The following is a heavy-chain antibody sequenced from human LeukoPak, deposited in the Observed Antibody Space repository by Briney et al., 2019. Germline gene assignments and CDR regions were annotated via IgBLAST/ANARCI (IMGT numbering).Heavy chain of an antibody. V-gene: IGHV4-39*01. CDR3: ARHAGITIASFYFDS. D-gene: IGHD3-10*01. CDR2: IYYSGST. CDR1: GGSISSITYY. Sequence: ASETLSLTCTVSGGSISSITYYWGWIRQPPGKGLEWIGSIYYSGSTYYNPSLKSRVTTSVDTSKNQFSLKLSSVTAADTAVYYCARHAGITIASFYFDSWGQGTLLTVSS. J-gene: IGHJ4*02.